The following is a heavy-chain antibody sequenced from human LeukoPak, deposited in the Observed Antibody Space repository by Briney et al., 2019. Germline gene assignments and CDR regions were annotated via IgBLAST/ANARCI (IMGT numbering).Heavy chain of an antibody. CDR3: ARVVYCSGGSCFVTRSHYYYMDV. Sequence: GRSLRLSCAASGFTFSSYAMHWVRQAPGKGLEWVAVISYDGSNKYYADSVKGRFTISRDSSKNTLYLQMNSLRAEDTAVYYCARVVYCSGGSCFVTRSHYYYMDVWGKGTTVTVSS. J-gene: IGHJ6*03. CDR1: GFTFSSYA. D-gene: IGHD2-15*01. V-gene: IGHV3-30*04. CDR2: ISYDGSNK.